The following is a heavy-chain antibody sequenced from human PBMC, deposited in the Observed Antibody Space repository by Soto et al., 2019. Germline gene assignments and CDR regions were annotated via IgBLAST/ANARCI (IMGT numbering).Heavy chain of an antibody. Sequence: SGPTLVNPTQTLTLTCTFSGCSLITSGVGVGWIRQPPGRALEWLALIHWDDDKRYNPSLKTRLTITRDTSKNQVVLTVTNMDPVDTATYYCTHITFHYDILTAYYKGNFDSWGQGALVTVSS. CDR2: IHWDDDK. CDR3: THITFHYDILTAYYKGNFDS. V-gene: IGHV2-5*02. D-gene: IGHD3-9*01. CDR1: GCSLITSGVG. J-gene: IGHJ4*02.